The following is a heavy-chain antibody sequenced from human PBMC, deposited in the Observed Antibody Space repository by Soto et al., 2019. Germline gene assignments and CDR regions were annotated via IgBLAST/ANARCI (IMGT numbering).Heavy chain of an antibody. J-gene: IGHJ6*02. V-gene: IGHV5-51*01. CDR2: IYPIDSDT. D-gene: IGHD6-13*01. CDR1: GDSFNSNW. Sequence: PGESLKISCKVSGDSFNSNWIAWVRQRPGRGLEWMGIIYPIDSDTRYSPSFQGQVTISVDRSINSAFLQWRRLEASDTATYYCARHHGSPGSYFGLDVWGQGTTVSVSS. CDR3: ARHHGSPGSYFGLDV.